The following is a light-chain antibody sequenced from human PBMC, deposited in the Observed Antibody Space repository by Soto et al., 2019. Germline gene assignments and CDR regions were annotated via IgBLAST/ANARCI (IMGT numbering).Light chain of an antibody. CDR1: SSDVGGYNY. V-gene: IGLV2-14*03. Sequence: QSVLTQPASISGSPGQSITISCTETSSDVGGYNYVSWYQQYPGKAPKLMIYDVDNRPSGVSNRFSGSKSGKTASLTISGLQAEDEADYYCSSYTSSSTVIFGGGTKLTVL. CDR2: DVD. J-gene: IGLJ2*01. CDR3: SSYTSSSTVI.